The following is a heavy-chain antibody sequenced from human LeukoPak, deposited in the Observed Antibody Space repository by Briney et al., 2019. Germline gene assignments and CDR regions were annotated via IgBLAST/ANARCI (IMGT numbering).Heavy chain of an antibody. D-gene: IGHD2-15*01. CDR2: ISGSGGST. CDR1: GFTFSSYA. V-gene: IGHV3-23*01. Sequence: GSLRLSCAASGFTFSSYAMSWVRQAPGKGLEWVSAISGSGGSTYYADSVKGRFTISRDNSKNTLYLQMNSLRAEDTAVYYCARGRLEDIVVVVAASGRDYWGQGTLVTVSS. J-gene: IGHJ4*02. CDR3: ARGRLEDIVVVVAASGRDY.